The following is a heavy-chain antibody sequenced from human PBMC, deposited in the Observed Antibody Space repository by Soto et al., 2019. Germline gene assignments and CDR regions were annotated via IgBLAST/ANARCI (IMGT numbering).Heavy chain of an antibody. V-gene: IGHV4-31*03. CDR2: IHYSGST. J-gene: IGHJ4*02. CDR3: ARQKWLSPFDY. D-gene: IGHD6-19*01. Sequence: QVQLQESGPGLVRPSQTLSLTCTVSGVSITNGLSYWSWIRQHPETGLEWIGYIHYSGSTDYTPSLKGRATMSVDTSKSQFSLKLTSVTAADTAVYYCARQKWLSPFDYWGQGTLVTVSS. CDR1: GVSITNGLSY.